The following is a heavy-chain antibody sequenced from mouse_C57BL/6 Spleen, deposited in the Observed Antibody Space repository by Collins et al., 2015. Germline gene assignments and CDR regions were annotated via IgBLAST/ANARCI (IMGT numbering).Heavy chain of an antibody. D-gene: IGHD1-1*01. V-gene: IGHV1-20*01. Sequence: EVQLQQSGPELVKPGDSVKISCKASGYSFTGYFMNWVMQSHGKSLEWIGRINPYNGDTFYNQKFKGKATLTVDKSSSTAHMELRSLTSEDSAVYYCARSDYGSSYRYFDVWGTGTTVTVSS. CDR3: ARSDYGSSYRYFDV. J-gene: IGHJ1*03. CDR2: INPYNGDT. CDR1: GYSFTGYF.